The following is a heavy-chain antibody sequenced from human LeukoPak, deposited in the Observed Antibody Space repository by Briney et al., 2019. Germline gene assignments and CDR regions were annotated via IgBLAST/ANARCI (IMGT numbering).Heavy chain of an antibody. V-gene: IGHV1-69*05. J-gene: IGHJ6*03. Sequence: SVKVSCKASGGTFSSYAISWVRQAPGQGLEWMGGIIPIFGTANYAQKFQGRVTITTDESTSTAYMELSSLRSEDTAVYYCARSKGSYLLSYYYYYMDVWGKGTTVTVSS. D-gene: IGHD1-26*01. CDR2: IIPIFGTA. CDR1: GGTFSSYA. CDR3: ARSKGSYLLSYYYYYMDV.